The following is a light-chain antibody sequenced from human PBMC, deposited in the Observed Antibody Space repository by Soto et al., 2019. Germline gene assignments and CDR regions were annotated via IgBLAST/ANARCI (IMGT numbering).Light chain of an antibody. CDR3: QHYGSSPTT. V-gene: IGKV3-15*01. CDR2: GAS. J-gene: IGKJ1*01. CDR1: QSVSDK. Sequence: EIVMTPSPATLSVSPGERATLSCRASQSVSDKFAWYQQKPGHAPSLLIYGASTRATGIPARFSGSGSGTDFTLTISRLEPEDFAVYYCQHYGSSPTTFGQGTKVDIK.